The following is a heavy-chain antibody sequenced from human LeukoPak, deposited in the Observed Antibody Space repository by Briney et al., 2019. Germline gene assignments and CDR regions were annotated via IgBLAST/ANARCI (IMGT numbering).Heavy chain of an antibody. D-gene: IGHD3-22*01. CDR2: IKSKTDGGTT. V-gene: IGHV3-15*01. CDR1: GFTFSNAW. Sequence: GGSLRLSCAASGFTFSNAWMSRVRQAPGKGLEWVGRIKSKTDGGTTDYAAPVKGRFTISRDNSKNTLYLQMNSLKTEDTAVYYCTTDLYYYDSSGYYTDDYWGQGTLVTVSS. J-gene: IGHJ4*02. CDR3: TTDLYYYDSSGYYTDDY.